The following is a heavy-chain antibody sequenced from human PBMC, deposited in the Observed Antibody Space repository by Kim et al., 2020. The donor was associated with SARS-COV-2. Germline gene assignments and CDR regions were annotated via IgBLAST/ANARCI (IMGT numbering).Heavy chain of an antibody. J-gene: IGHJ6*02. V-gene: IGHV3-23*01. CDR3: AKCLDFYYYYGMDV. Sequence: DSVQGRVTISRDSSKTRLDVQMNSLRAEDTAVYYCAKCLDFYYYYGMDVWGRGTTVTVAS.